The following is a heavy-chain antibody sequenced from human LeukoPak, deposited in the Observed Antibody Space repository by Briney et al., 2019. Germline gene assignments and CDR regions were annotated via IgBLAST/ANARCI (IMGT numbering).Heavy chain of an antibody. D-gene: IGHD2-21*02. CDR2: IYPGDSDT. V-gene: IGHV5-51*01. CDR1: GYSFTSYW. J-gene: IGHJ5*02. CDR3: ARLHDSRPNWFDP. Sequence: GGALKISCKGSGYSFTSYWIGWGRQMPGKGLEGMGIIYPGDSDTRYSPSFQGQVTISADKSISTAYLQWSSLKASDTAMYYCARLHDSRPNWFDPWGQGTLVTVSS.